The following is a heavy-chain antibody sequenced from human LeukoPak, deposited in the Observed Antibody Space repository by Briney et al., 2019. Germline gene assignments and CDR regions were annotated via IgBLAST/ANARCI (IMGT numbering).Heavy chain of an antibody. Sequence: GASVKVSCKASGYTFTSYGISWVRQAPGQGLEWVGWISAYNGSTNYVQKLQGRVTMTTDTSTITAYMELRSLRSDDTAVYYCARVDCGGTSCKVLPEYWGQGTLVTVSS. CDR3: ARVDCGGTSCKVLPEY. J-gene: IGHJ4*02. V-gene: IGHV1-18*01. CDR1: GYTFTSYG. D-gene: IGHD2-2*01. CDR2: ISAYNGST.